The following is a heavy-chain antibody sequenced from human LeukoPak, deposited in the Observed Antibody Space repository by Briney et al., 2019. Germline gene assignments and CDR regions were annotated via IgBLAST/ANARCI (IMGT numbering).Heavy chain of an antibody. CDR1: GGTFSSYA. CDR3: ASASYSSSYRFDY. V-gene: IGHV1-69*13. J-gene: IGHJ4*02. CDR2: VIPIFGTA. Sequence: ASVKVSCKASGGTFSSYAISWVRQAPGQGLEWMGGVIPIFGTANYAQKFQGRVTITADESTSTAYMELSSLRSEDTAVYYCASASYSSSYRFDYWGQGTLVTVSS. D-gene: IGHD6-6*01.